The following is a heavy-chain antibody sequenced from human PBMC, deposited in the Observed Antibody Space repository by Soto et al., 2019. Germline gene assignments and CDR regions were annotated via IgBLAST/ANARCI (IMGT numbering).Heavy chain of an antibody. V-gene: IGHV4-39*01. J-gene: IGHJ4*02. D-gene: IGHD4-17*01. CDR1: GGSISSSSYY. Sequence: KTSETLSLTCTVSGGSISSSSYYWGWIRQPPGKGLEWIGSIYYSGSTYYNPSLKSRVTISVDTSKNQFSLKLSSVTAADTAVYYCARHGSAVTTGFDYWGQGTLVTVSS. CDR3: ARHGSAVTTGFDY. CDR2: IYYSGST.